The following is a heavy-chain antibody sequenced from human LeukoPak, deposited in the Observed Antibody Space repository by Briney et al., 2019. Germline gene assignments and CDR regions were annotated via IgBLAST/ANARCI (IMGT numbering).Heavy chain of an antibody. CDR1: GGSISSGAYY. D-gene: IGHD6-13*01. CDR2: IYYSGAT. J-gene: IGHJ4*02. CDR3: ARVDRYSSNWYFDY. Sequence: SETLSFTCTVSGGSISSGAYYWSWIRQHPGQGLEWIGYIYYSGATYYMPSLRSRVTMSVDTSKNQFSLKLSSVTAADTAVYYCARVDRYSSNWYFDYWGQGTLVTVSS. V-gene: IGHV4-31*03.